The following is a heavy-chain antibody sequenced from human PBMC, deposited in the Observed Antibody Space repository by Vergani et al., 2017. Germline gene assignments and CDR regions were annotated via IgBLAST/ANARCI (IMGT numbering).Heavy chain of an antibody. J-gene: IGHJ5*02. CDR2: ISHSGST. D-gene: IGHD3-10*01. CDR3: ARAQYYNWFDP. Sequence: QLQLQESGPGLVKPSETLSLTCIVSDYTISSDYFWGWIRQTPGKGLEWIGSISHSGSTYYNPSLKSRVTISIDTSKNQFSLKLSSVTAADTAVYYCARAQYYNWFDPWGQGRMVTVSS. CDR1: DYTISSDYF. V-gene: IGHV4-38-2*02.